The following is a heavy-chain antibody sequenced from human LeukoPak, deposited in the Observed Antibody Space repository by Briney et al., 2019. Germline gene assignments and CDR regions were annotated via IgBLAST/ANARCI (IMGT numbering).Heavy chain of an antibody. CDR2: INHRGST. V-gene: IGHV4-34*01. D-gene: IGHD1-26*01. J-gene: IGHJ4*02. Sequence: SQTLSLTCAVYGEALSKYYWTSIRQSPRKGLEWVGEINHRGSTNLNPSLKSRVTLSVDTSKHQFSLKLTSVTAADAAVYYCASSVGSTDYWGQGTLVTVSS. CDR3: ASSVGSTDY. CDR1: GEALSKYY.